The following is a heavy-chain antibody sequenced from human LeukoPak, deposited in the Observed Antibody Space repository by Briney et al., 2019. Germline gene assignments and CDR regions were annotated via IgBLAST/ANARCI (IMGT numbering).Heavy chain of an antibody. D-gene: IGHD3-9*01. Sequence: PSETLSLTCAVYGGSFSGYYWSWIHQPPGRGLEWIGEINHSGSTNYNPSLKSRVTISVDTSKNQFSLKLSSVTAADTAVYYCARVAPPTGLQYFDWLYTDERGYPDAFDIWGQGTMVTVSS. J-gene: IGHJ3*02. V-gene: IGHV4-34*01. CDR3: ARVAPPTGLQYFDWLYTDERGYPDAFDI. CDR1: GGSFSGYY. CDR2: INHSGST.